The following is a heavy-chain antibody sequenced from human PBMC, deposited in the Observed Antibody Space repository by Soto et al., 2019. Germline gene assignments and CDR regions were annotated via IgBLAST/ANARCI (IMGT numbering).Heavy chain of an antibody. Sequence: EVQLVESGGGLVKPGGSLRLSCAASGFTFSSYSMNWVRKAPGKGLEWVSSISSSSSYIYYADSVKGRFTISRDNAKNSLYLQMNSLRAEDTAVYYCARDHGLSSYAFDIWGQGTMVTVSS. V-gene: IGHV3-21*01. CDR3: ARDHGLSSYAFDI. CDR2: ISSSSSYI. J-gene: IGHJ3*02. D-gene: IGHD2-15*01. CDR1: GFTFSSYS.